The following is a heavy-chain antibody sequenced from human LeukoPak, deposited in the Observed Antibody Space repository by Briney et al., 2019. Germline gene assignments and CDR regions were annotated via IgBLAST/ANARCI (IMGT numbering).Heavy chain of an antibody. CDR1: GGSISSSSYY. CDR2: IYASGST. CDR3: ARDRSRRFDP. D-gene: IGHD2-15*01. Sequence: SETLSLTCTVSGGSISSSSYYWGWIRQPPGKGLEWIGRIYASGSTNYNPSLKSRVTISVDTSKNQFSLKLGSVTAADTAVYYCARDRSRRFDPWGQGTLVTVSS. J-gene: IGHJ5*02. V-gene: IGHV4-39*07.